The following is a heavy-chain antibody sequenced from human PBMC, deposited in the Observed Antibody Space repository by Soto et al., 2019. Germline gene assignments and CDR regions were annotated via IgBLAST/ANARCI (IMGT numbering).Heavy chain of an antibody. V-gene: IGHV3-15*01. D-gene: IGHD3-22*01. J-gene: IGHJ4*02. CDR1: GFTFSNAW. CDR3: TTSYYYDSSGYRYPFDY. Sequence: PGESLRLSCAASGFTFSNAWMSWVRQAPGKGLEWVGRIKSKTDGGTTDYAAPVKGRFTISRDDSKNTLYLQMNSLKTEDTAVYYCTTSYYYDSSGYRYPFDYWGQGTLVTVSS. CDR2: IKSKTDGGTT.